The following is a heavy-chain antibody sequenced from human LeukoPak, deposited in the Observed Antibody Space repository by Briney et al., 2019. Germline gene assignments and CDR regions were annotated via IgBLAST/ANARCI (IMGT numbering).Heavy chain of an antibody. CDR3: AREDPQTTVPEGMDV. J-gene: IGHJ6*02. V-gene: IGHV1-2*02. Sequence: DSVKVSCKASGYTFSGTGWYLYWLRQAPGQGLECMGWIYPYTGATHYAQKFQGRVAMTRDTSISTAYMELSRLRPDDTAVYYCAREDPQTTVPEGMDVWGQGTTVTVSS. D-gene: IGHD4-17*01. CDR1: GYTFSGTGWY. CDR2: IYPYTGAT.